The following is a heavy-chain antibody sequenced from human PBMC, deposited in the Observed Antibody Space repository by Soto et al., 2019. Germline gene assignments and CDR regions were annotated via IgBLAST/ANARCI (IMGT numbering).Heavy chain of an antibody. Sequence: GGSLRLSCVGSGFTFSDAWMNWVRQAPGKGLEWVVGVKSKTHGGTADYAAPVKGIFTMSRDDSENPVFLQMNSLKTEDTAVYYCATGAYYPDSWGPGTLVTVSS. J-gene: IGHJ4*02. CDR2: VKSKTHGGTA. CDR1: GFTFSDAW. CDR3: ATGAYYPDS. V-gene: IGHV3-15*01. D-gene: IGHD3-10*01.